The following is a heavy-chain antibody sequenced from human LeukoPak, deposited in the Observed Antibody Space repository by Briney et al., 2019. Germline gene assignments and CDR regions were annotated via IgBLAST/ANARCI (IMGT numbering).Heavy chain of an antibody. V-gene: IGHV1-2*02. Sequence: GASVKVSCKASGYTFTDYYMHWVRQAPGQGLEWMGFINPNSGGTKYAQKFQGRVTMTRDTSISTAYMELSGLRSDDTAVYYCARDNKITYVQGRLDFWGQGTLVTVFS. J-gene: IGHJ4*02. CDR1: GYTFTDYY. D-gene: IGHD1-26*01. CDR3: ARDNKITYVQGRLDF. CDR2: INPNSGGT.